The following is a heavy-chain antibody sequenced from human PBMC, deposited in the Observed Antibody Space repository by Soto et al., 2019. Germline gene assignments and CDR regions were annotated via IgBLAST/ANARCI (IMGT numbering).Heavy chain of an antibody. D-gene: IGHD6-19*01. CDR3: ARDPPAFLSAFDY. CDR2: AYYRSRWIY. V-gene: IGHV6-1*01. J-gene: IGHJ4*02. Sequence: TLSLTCAISGDSVSNNGATWNWIRQSPSRGLEWLGRAYYRSRWIYDYAMSVKSRISINPDTSKNQVSLQLNSVTPADTAVYYCARDPPAFLSAFDYWGRGTQVTVSS. CDR1: GDSVSNNGAT.